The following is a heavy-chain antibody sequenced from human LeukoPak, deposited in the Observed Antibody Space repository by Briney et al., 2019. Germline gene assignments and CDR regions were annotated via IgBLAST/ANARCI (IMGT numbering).Heavy chain of an antibody. CDR3: AKSRGSGSNMARGVNFDY. J-gene: IGHJ4*02. CDR2: ISGSGGST. D-gene: IGHD3-10*01. CDR1: GFTFSSYG. V-gene: IGHV3-23*01. Sequence: GGSLRLSCAASGFTFSSYGMSWVRQAPGKGLEWVSAISGSGGSTYYADSVKGRFTISRDNSKNTLYLQMNTLRAEDTAVYYCAKSRGSGSNMARGVNFDYWGQGTLVTVSS.